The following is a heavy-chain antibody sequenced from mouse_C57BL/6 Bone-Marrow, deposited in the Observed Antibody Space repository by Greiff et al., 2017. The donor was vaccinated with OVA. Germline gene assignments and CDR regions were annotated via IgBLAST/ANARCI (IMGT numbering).Heavy chain of an antibody. Sequence: EVQLQQSGTVLARPGASVKMSCKTSGYTFTSYWMHWVKQRPGQGLEWIGAIYPGNSDTSYNQKFKGKAKLTAVTSASTAYMELSSLTNEDSAVYYCTRDGVRFGTVVNFDYWGQGTTLTVSS. D-gene: IGHD1-1*01. CDR1: GYTFTSYW. CDR2: IYPGNSDT. CDR3: TRDGVRFGTVVNFDY. V-gene: IGHV1-5*01. J-gene: IGHJ2*01.